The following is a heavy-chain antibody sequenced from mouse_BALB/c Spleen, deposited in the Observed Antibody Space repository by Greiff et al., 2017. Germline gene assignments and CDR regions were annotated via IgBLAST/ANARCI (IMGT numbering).Heavy chain of an antibody. V-gene: IGHV1-15*01. Sequence: VKLMESGAELVRPGASVTLSCKASGYTFTDYEMHWVKQTPVHGLEWIGAIDPETGGTAYNQKFKGKATLTADKSSSTAYMELRSLTSEDSAVYYCTREGWFAYWGQGTLVTVSA. CDR1: GYTFTDYE. J-gene: IGHJ3*01. CDR3: TREGWFAY. CDR2: IDPETGGT.